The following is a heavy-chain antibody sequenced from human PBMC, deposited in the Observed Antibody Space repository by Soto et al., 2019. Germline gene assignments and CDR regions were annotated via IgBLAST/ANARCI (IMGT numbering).Heavy chain of an antibody. Sequence: PSETLSLTCTVSGGSISSYYWSWIRQPAGKGLEWIGRIYTSGSTNYNPSLKSRVTMSVDTSKNQFSLKLSSVTAADKAVYYCARGGSGYSYYYGMDVWGQGTTVTVSS. D-gene: IGHD3-3*01. CDR2: IYTSGST. V-gene: IGHV4-4*07. J-gene: IGHJ6*02. CDR3: ARGGSGYSYYYGMDV. CDR1: GGSISSYY.